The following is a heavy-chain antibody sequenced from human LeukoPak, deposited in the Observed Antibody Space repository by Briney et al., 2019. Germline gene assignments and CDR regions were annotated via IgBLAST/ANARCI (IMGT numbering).Heavy chain of an antibody. CDR2: ISGYNGNT. V-gene: IGHV1-18*01. CDR3: ARGRFLEWLS. J-gene: IGHJ5*02. CDR1: GYTFTNYG. D-gene: IGHD3-3*01. Sequence: ASVKVSCKASGYTFTNYGITWVRQAPGQGLEWMGWISGYNGNTNYAQKLQGRVSMTTDTSTSTAYMELRSLRSDDTAVYYCARGRFLEWLSWGQGTLVTVSS.